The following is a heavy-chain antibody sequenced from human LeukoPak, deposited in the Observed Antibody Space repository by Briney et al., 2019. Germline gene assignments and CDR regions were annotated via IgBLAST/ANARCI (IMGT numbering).Heavy chain of an antibody. J-gene: IGHJ4*02. CDR2: ISSNGGST. V-gene: IGHV3-64*01. Sequence: PGGSLRLSCAASGFTFSSYAMHWVRQAPGKGLEYVSAISSNGGSTYYANSVKGRFTISRDNAKNSLYLQMNSLRAEDTAVYYCARGGEDGYPYYFDYWGQGTLVTVSS. D-gene: IGHD5-24*01. CDR3: ARGGEDGYPYYFDY. CDR1: GFTFSSYA.